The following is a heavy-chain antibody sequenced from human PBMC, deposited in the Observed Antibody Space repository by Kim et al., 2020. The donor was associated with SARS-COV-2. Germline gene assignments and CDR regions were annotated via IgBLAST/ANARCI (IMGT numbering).Heavy chain of an antibody. CDR1: GGSISSSSYY. V-gene: IGHV4-39*01. CDR2: IYYSGST. Sequence: SETLSLTCTVSGGSISSSSYYWGWIRQPPGKGLEWIGSIYYSGSTYYNPSLKSRVTISVDTSKNQFSLKLSSVTAADTAVYYCATQVGSYLFRAERFDYWGQGTLVTVSS. J-gene: IGHJ4*02. CDR3: ATQVGSYLFRAERFDY. D-gene: IGHD1-26*01.